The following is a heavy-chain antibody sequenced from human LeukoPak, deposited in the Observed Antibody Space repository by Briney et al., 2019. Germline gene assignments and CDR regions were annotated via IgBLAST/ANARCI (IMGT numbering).Heavy chain of an antibody. CDR3: ASGRTIFYYYMDV. V-gene: IGHV1-2*02. Sequence: GASVKVSCKASGYTFTGYYIHWVRQAPGQGLEWMGWIKPNSGDTNYAQKFQGRVTMTRDTSISTVYMELSRLRFGDTAVYYCASGRTIFYYYMDVWGKGTTVTISS. CDR2: IKPNSGDT. D-gene: IGHD3-3*02. CDR1: GYTFTGYY. J-gene: IGHJ6*03.